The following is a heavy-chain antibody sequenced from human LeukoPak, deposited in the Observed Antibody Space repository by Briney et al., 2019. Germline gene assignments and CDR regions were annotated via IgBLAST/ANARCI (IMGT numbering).Heavy chain of an antibody. CDR2: INAGNGNT. V-gene: IGHV1-3*01. CDR3: ARDAAGDYGDYVGTVTDY. J-gene: IGHJ4*02. CDR1: GYTFTSYA. D-gene: IGHD4-17*01. Sequence: ASVKVSCKASGYTFTSYAMHWVRQAPGQRLEWMGWINAGNGNTKYSQKFQGRVTITRDTSASTAYMELSSLRSEDTAVYYCARDAAGDYGDYVGTVTDYWGQGTLVTVSS.